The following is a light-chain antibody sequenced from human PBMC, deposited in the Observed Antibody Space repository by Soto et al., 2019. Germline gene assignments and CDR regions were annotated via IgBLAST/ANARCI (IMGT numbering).Light chain of an antibody. CDR3: AAWDVTLKRFV. V-gene: IGLV1-44*01. CDR2: ENN. Sequence: QSVLTQPPSASGAPGQRVTISCSGSASNIGRDPVNWYQQVPGTAPKLLIYENNHRPSGVPDRFSGSKSGTSASLVISGLQSEDEAEHFCAAWDVTLKRFVLGNGTKLT. J-gene: IGLJ1*01. CDR1: ASNIGRDP.